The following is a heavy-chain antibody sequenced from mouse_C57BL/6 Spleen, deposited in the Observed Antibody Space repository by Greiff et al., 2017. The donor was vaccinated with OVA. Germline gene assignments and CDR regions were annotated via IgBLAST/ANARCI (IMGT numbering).Heavy chain of an antibody. Sequence: QVQLQQSGAELVMPGASVKLSCKASGYTFTSYWMHWVKQRPGQGLEWVGEIDPSDSYTNYNQKFKGKSTLTVDKSSSTAYMQLSSLTSEDSAVYYCARYNYGSSFYAMDYWGQGTSVTVSS. J-gene: IGHJ4*01. CDR1: GYTFTSYW. V-gene: IGHV1-69*01. CDR2: IDPSDSYT. CDR3: ARYNYGSSFYAMDY. D-gene: IGHD1-1*01.